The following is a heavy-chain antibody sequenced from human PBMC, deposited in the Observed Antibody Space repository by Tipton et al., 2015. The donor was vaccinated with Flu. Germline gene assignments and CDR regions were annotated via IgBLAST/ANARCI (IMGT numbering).Heavy chain of an antibody. CDR2: ISYDGSNK. CDR3: ARRDYSNYVSDPKNWFDP. CDR1: GFTFSSYA. Sequence: RSLRLSCAASGFTFSSYAMHWVRQAPGKGLEWVAVISYDGSNKYYADSVKGRFTISRDNSKNTLYLQMNSLRAEDTAVYYCARRDYSNYVSDPKNWFDPWGQGTLVTVSS. D-gene: IGHD4-11*01. V-gene: IGHV3-30-3*01. J-gene: IGHJ5*02.